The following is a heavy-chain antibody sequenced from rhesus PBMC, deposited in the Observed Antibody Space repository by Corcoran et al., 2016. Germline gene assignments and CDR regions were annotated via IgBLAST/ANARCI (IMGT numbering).Heavy chain of an antibody. Sequence: QVQMQESGPGLVKPSENLSLTCTVSGGSIMGYYWSWIRQPPGKGLEWIGNIDGNSAGTNYNPSRKSRVTISKDTSKNQFSLKLSSVTAAGTAVYYCARDEWTVTTFFDYWGQGVLVTVSS. CDR2: IDGNSAGT. J-gene: IGHJ4*01. CDR1: GGSIMGYY. CDR3: ARDEWTVTTFFDY. V-gene: IGHV4-81*01. D-gene: IGHD4-23*01.